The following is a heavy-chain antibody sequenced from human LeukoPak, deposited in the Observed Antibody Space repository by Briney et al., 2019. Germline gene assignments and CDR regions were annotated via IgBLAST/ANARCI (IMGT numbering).Heavy chain of an antibody. CDR3: AKGGRYPYYYYMDV. CDR1: GFTFSSYG. CDR2: IRYDGSNK. Sequence: PGGSLRLSCAASGFTFSSYGMHWVRQAPGKGLEWVAFIRYDGSNKYYADSVKGRFTISRDNSKNTLYLQMNSLRAEDTAVYYCAKGGRYPYYYYMDVWGKGTTVTISS. V-gene: IGHV3-30*02. J-gene: IGHJ6*03. D-gene: IGHD1-26*01.